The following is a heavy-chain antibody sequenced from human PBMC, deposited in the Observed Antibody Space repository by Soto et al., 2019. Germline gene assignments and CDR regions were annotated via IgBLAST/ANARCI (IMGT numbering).Heavy chain of an antibody. CDR2: ISGSGGST. D-gene: IGHD2-2*01. J-gene: IGHJ4*02. CDR3: ARAEGIGIVIVPAAPPDY. V-gene: IGHV3-23*01. CDR1: GFTFSSYA. Sequence: GGSLILSCAASGFTFSSYAMSWVRQAPGKGLEWVSAISGSGGSTYYADSVKGRFTISRDNSKNTLYLQMNSLRAEDTAIYYCARAEGIGIVIVPAAPPDYWGQGTLVTVSS.